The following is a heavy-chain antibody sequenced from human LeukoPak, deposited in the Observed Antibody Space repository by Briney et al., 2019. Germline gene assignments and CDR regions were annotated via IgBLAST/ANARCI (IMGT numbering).Heavy chain of an antibody. D-gene: IGHD2-15*01. CDR1: GGSVSNYY. CDR3: ARAVGVGHGMDV. J-gene: IGHJ6*02. CDR2: IYYSGST. V-gene: IGHV4-59*08. Sequence: SETLSLTCTVSGGSVSNYYWSWIRQPPGKGLEWIGYIYYSGSTNYNPSLKSRVTISVDTSKNQFSLKLSSVTAADTAVYYCARAVGVGHGMDVWGQGTTVTVSS.